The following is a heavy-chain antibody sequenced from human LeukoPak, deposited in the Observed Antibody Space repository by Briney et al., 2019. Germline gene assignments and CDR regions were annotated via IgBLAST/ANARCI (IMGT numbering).Heavy chain of an antibody. V-gene: IGHV3-23*01. D-gene: IGHD2-15*01. CDR3: AKPPAEYCSGGSCYYFDY. CDR1: GFTFSGYA. CDR2: ISGSGGST. J-gene: IGHJ4*02. Sequence: PGGSLRLSCAASGFTFSGYAMSWVRQAPGKGLEWVSAISGSGGSTYYADSVKGRFTISRDNSKSTLYLQMNSLRAEDTAVYYCAKPPAEYCSGGSCYYFDYWGQATLVTVSS.